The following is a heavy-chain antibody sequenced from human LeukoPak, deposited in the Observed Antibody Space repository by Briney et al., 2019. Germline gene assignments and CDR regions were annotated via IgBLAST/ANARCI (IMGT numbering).Heavy chain of an antibody. CDR1: GDSVSSNTAA. CDR2: TYYRSTWNK. D-gene: IGHD2-15*01. CDR3: ARGGAGGRAFDI. V-gene: IGHV6-1*01. Sequence: SQTLSLTCAISGDSVSSNTAAWNWIRQSPSRGLEWLGRTYYRSTWNKDYAIFVKSRLTINPDTSKNQFSLQLKSVTPEGTAVYYCARGGAGGRAFDIWGQGTMVTVSS. J-gene: IGHJ3*02.